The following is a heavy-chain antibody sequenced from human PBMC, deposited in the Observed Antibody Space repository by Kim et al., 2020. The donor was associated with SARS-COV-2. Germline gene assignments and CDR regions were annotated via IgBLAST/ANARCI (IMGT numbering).Heavy chain of an antibody. CDR2: ISYDGSNK. D-gene: IGHD2-2*01. J-gene: IGHJ3*02. Sequence: GGSLRLSCAASGFTFSSYGMHWVRQAPGKGLEWVAVISYDGSNKYYADSVKGRFTISRDNSKNTLYLQMNSLRAEDTAVYYCAKFARVVVPAHDAFDIWGHGTMVTVSS. CDR1: GFTFSSYG. V-gene: IGHV3-30*18. CDR3: AKFARVVVPAHDAFDI.